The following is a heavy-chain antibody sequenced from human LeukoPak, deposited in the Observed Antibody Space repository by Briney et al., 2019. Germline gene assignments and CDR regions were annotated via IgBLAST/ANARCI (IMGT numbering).Heavy chain of an antibody. Sequence: GGSLRLSCAASGLTVSSKDMSWVRQAPGKGLEWVSVIYSGGSTYYADSVKGRFTISRDNAKNTLYLQMSSLKADDTAVYYCARGGLEPVDCWGQGTLVTVSS. V-gene: IGHV3-53*01. J-gene: IGHJ4*02. D-gene: IGHD1-1*01. CDR2: IYSGGST. CDR3: ARGGLEPVDC. CDR1: GLTVSSKD.